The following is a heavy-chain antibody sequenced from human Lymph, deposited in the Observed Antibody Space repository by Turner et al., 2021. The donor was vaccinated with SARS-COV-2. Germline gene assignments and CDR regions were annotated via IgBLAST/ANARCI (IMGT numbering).Heavy chain of an antibody. CDR3: ARERYDSSGSESYYFDY. D-gene: IGHD3-22*01. J-gene: IGHJ4*02. Sequence: EVQLVESGGGLVKPGGSLRLSCAASGFSFSRYSMNWVRQAPGKGLDWVSSISSSSSYIYYADSVKGRFTISRDSAKNSLYLQMNSLRAEDTAVYYCARERYDSSGSESYYFDYWGQGTLVTVSS. CDR2: ISSSSSYI. CDR1: GFSFSRYS. V-gene: IGHV3-21*01.